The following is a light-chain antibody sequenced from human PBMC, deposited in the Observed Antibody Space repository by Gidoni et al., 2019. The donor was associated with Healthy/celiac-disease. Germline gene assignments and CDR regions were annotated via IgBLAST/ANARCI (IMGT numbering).Light chain of an antibody. CDR1: QSISSY. CDR2: AAS. J-gene: IGKJ2*01. CDR3: QQSYSTPRT. Sequence: VGDRVTITCRASQSISSYLHWYQQKPGKAPKLLIYAASSLQSGVPSRFSGSGSGTDSTLTISSLQPEDFATYYCQQSYSTPRTFGQGTKLEIK. V-gene: IGKV1-39*01.